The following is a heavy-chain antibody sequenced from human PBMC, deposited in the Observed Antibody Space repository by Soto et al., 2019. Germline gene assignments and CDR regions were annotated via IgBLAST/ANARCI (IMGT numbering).Heavy chain of an antibody. CDR1: GGSISSSSYY. J-gene: IGHJ6*02. CDR3: ARVEIAAVLMGYYYYYGMDV. D-gene: IGHD6-13*01. CDR2: IYYSGST. V-gene: IGHV4-39*01. Sequence: SETLSLTCTVSGGSISSSSYYWGWIRQPPGKGLEWIGSIYYSGSTYYNPSLKSRVTISVDTSKNQFSLKLSSVTAAATAVYYCARVEIAAVLMGYYYYYGMDVWGQGTTVTVSS.